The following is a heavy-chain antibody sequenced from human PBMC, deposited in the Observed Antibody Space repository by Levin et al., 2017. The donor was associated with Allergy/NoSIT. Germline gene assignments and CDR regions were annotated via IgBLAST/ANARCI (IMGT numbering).Heavy chain of an antibody. J-gene: IGHJ3*02. CDR2: IHYSGST. CDR3: ARDIALAGGAFDI. Sequence: SETLSLTCTISGDSISRYYWSWIRQPPGKGLEWVGYIHYSGSTNYQPSLRGRVTISLDPSKSHFSLEINSVTSADTALYYCARDIALAGGAFDIWGQGTMVSVSS. D-gene: IGHD6-19*01. CDR1: GDSISRYY. V-gene: IGHV4-59*01.